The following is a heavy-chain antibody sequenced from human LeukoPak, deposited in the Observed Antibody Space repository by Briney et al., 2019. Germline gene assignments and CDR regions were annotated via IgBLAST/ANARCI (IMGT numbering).Heavy chain of an antibody. CDR1: GYTFTSYG. Sequence: ASVKVSCKASGYTFTSYGISWVRQAPGQGLEWMGWISAYNGNTNYAQKLQGRVTMTTDTSTSTAYMELRSLRSDDTAVYYCARVIRYCSSTSCSKPRGYYYYYMDVWGKGTTVTVSS. J-gene: IGHJ6*03. CDR2: ISAYNGNT. CDR3: ARVIRYCSSTSCSKPRGYYYYYMDV. V-gene: IGHV1-18*01. D-gene: IGHD2-2*01.